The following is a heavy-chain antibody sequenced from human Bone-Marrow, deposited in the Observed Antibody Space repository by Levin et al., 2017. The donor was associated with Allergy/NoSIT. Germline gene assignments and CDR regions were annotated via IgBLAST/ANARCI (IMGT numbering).Heavy chain of an antibody. CDR3: AHSPPVDYGDYFDY. J-gene: IGHJ4*02. D-gene: IGHD4/OR15-4a*01. Sequence: SGPTLVKPTQTLTLTCTFSGFSLSTSQVGVGWIRQPPGKALEWLAVIYWDDDKRYSPSLKSRLSITKDTSKNQAVLTMTHMDPVDTATYHSAHSPPVDYGDYFDYWGQGTPVTVSS. CDR1: GFSLSTSQVG. V-gene: IGHV2-5*02. CDR2: IYWDDDK.